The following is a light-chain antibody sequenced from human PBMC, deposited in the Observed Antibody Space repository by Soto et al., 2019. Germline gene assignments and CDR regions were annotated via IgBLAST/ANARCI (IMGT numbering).Light chain of an antibody. V-gene: IGKV1-39*01. CDR2: AAS. CDR1: QSIGSS. CDR3: QQSYSTLWT. Sequence: DIQMTQSPSSLSAYVGARVTISCRASQSIGSSVNWYQQKPGKPPKLLIYAASNLESGVSSRFSGSGSGTDFTLTISGLQPDDFATYHCQQSYSTLWTFGQGTKVELK. J-gene: IGKJ1*01.